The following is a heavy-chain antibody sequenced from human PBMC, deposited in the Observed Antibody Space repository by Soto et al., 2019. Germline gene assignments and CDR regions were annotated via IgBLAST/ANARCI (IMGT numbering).Heavy chain of an antibody. CDR2: IYPTDGST. CDR1: GYTFTSYY. V-gene: IGHV1-46*01. D-gene: IGHD3-10*01. Sequence: ASVKVSCKASGYTFTSYYMHWVRQAPGQGLDWMGRIYPTDGSTSYAQKFQGRVTMTGNTSTSTAYMELSSLRSEDTAVYYCARGDGGSADYYGSGLGGDAFDIWGQGTMVTVSS. J-gene: IGHJ3*02. CDR3: ARGDGGSADYYGSGLGGDAFDI.